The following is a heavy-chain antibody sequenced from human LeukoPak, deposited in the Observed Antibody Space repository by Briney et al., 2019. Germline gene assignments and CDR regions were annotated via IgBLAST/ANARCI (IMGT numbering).Heavy chain of an antibody. CDR3: ASHHGRGEAFDY. D-gene: IGHD3-10*01. Sequence: SETLSLTCTVSGASISDYYWSWIRQPPGKRLEGIAYMYYSGIPNYSRSLKSRVTMSADKSNNQVSLTLTSVAAADTAVYYCASHHGRGEAFDYWGRGTLVTVSS. CDR2: MYYSGIP. V-gene: IGHV4-59*08. CDR1: GASISDYY. J-gene: IGHJ4*02.